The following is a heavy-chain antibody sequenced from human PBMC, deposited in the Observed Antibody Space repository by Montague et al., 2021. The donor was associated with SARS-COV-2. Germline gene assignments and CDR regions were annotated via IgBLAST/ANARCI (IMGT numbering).Heavy chain of an antibody. CDR3: ARVRQYNWFDT. D-gene: IGHD6-19*01. Sequence: SETLSLTCTVYGGSISSNYWSWIRQPPGKGLEWIGYIYYRGSTTYNPSLKSRVTIAVDTSKNQFSLKVSSVTAADTAVYYCARVRQYNWFDTWGQGKLSPSRQ. J-gene: IGHJ5*02. CDR2: IYYRGST. CDR1: GGSISSNY. V-gene: IGHV4-59*01.